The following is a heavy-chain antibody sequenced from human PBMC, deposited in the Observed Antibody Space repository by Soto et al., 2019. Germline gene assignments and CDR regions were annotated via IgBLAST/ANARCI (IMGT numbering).Heavy chain of an antibody. D-gene: IGHD6-19*01. Sequence: DVQLVQSGGGLVQPGESLRLSCVVSGFTFDAFYMSWVRQAPGKGLEWVANIKQDGSERDYVDSVKGRFTISRDNAKNSLYLQMNSLRAEDTALYYCVRVRRQWRLWGQGTLVTVSS. CDR2: IKQDGSER. CDR1: GFTFDAFY. J-gene: IGHJ4*02. V-gene: IGHV3-7*04. CDR3: VRVRRQWRL.